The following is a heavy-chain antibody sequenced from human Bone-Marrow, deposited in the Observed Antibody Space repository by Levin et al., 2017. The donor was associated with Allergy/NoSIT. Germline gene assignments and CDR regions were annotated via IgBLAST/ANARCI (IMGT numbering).Heavy chain of an antibody. Sequence: SETLSLTCAVSGGSLSTYYWSWIRQTPGKGLEWLGEINHAGSTNYRPSLRGRLTLSVDTSKGTVSLRLTSISAADTAMYFCARSTASDEDAYDIWGQGTMVIVS. D-gene: IGHD5-18*01. CDR1: GGSLSTYY. CDR2: INHAGST. V-gene: IGHV4-34*01. CDR3: ARSTASDEDAYDI. J-gene: IGHJ3*02.